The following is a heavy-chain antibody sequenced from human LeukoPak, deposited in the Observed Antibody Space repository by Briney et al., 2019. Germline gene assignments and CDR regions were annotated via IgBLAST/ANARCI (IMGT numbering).Heavy chain of an antibody. CDR1: GFTVSSNH. CDR3: AALSGVGVKIGFDH. D-gene: IGHD1-26*01. Sequence: GGSLRLSCAASGFTVSSNHMNWVRQAPGKGLEWVSIIYYGGNTFYADSVKGRFTISRDNSKNTLYLQINSLRAEDPAVYYCAALSGVGVKIGFDHWGQGALVVVSS. CDR2: IYYGGNT. J-gene: IGHJ4*02. V-gene: IGHV3-66*01.